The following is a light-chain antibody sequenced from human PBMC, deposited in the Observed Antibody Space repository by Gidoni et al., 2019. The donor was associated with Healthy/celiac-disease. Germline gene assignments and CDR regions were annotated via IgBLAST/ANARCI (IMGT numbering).Light chain of an antibody. J-gene: IGKJ1*01. CDR3: QKYNSALGRT. CDR1: QGISNY. Sequence: DSQMTQSPSSLSASVGDRVTITCRASQGISNYLAWYQQKPGKVPKLLIYAASTLQSGVPSRFSGSGSGTDFTLTISSLQPEDVATYYCQKYNSALGRTFGQGTKVEIK. CDR2: AAS. V-gene: IGKV1-27*01.